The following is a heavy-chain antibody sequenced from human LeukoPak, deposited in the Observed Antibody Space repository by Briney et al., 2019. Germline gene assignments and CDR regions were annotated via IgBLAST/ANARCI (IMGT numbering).Heavy chain of an antibody. CDR2: ISGTGTDI. J-gene: IGHJ3*02. V-gene: IGHV3-48*02. CDR1: RFTFSTYS. CDR3: VRNDGDNAFDI. Sequence: GGSLRLSCAASRFTFSTYSMNWVRQAPGRGREWVSYISGTGTDIYYRDSVKGRFTISRYNAKNSLFLHMTNLRDEDMGVYYHVRNDGDNAFDIWGQRTMVSVCS. D-gene: IGHD4-17*01.